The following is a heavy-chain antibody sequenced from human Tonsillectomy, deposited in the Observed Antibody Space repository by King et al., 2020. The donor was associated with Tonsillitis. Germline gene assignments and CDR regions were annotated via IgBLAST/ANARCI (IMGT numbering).Heavy chain of an antibody. CDR1: GGSISRGGYY. CDR2: IYYSGST. D-gene: IGHD1-1*01. CDR3: ARDSNWNDEGLDY. Sequence: VQLQESGPGLVKPSQTLSLTCTVSGGSISRGGYYWSWIRQPPGKGLEWLGYIYYSGSTYYNPSPKSRVTISVDTSKNQFSLKLSSLTAADTAVYYCARDSNWNDEGLDYWGQGTLVTVSS. V-gene: IGHV4-31*03. J-gene: IGHJ4*02.